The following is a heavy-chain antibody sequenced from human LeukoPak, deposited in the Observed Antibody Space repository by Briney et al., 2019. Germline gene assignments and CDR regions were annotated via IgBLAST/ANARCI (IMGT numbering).Heavy chain of an antibody. CDR2: IYPGDSDT. J-gene: IGHJ3*01. CDR3: ARDRDGYNLDF. V-gene: IGHV5-51*01. CDR1: GYSFTGYW. Sequence: GEFLKISCKGSGYSFTGYWIGWVRQMPGKGLEWMGIIYPGDSDTIYSPSFQGHVTISADKSSSTAYLEWSSLKASDTAMYYCARDRDGYNLDFWGQGTMVTVSS. D-gene: IGHD5-24*01.